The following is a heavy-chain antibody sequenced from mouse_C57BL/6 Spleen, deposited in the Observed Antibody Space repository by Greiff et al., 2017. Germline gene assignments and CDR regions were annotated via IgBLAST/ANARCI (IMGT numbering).Heavy chain of an antibody. CDR1: GFTFSSYA. V-gene: IGHV5-4*03. CDR3: ARGKGDLLLRPDWYFDV. J-gene: IGHJ1*03. D-gene: IGHD1-1*01. Sequence: EVKLQESGGGLVKPGGSLKLSCAASGFTFSSYAMSWVRQTPEKRLEWVATISDGGSYTYYPDNVKGRFTISRDNAKNNLYLQMSHLKSEDTAMYYCARGKGDLLLRPDWYFDVWGTGTTVTVSS. CDR2: ISDGGSYT.